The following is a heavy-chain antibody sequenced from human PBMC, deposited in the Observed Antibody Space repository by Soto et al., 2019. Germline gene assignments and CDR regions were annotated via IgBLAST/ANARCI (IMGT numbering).Heavy chain of an antibody. CDR1: GYTFTGYY. CDR3: ARDVDYYGSSGYRFDY. CDR2: INPNSGGT. D-gene: IGHD3-22*01. Sequence: ASVKVSCKASGYTFTGYYMHWVRQAPGQGLEWMGWINPNSGGTNYAQKFQGRVTMTRDTSISTAYMELSRLRSDDTAVYYCARDVDYYGSSGYRFDYWGQGTLVTVSS. J-gene: IGHJ4*02. V-gene: IGHV1-2*02.